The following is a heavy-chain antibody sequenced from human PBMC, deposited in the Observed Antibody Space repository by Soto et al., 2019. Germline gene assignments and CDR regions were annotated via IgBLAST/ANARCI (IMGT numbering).Heavy chain of an antibody. V-gene: IGHV4-4*02. J-gene: IGHJ4*02. CDR1: SGPITTSVL. Sequence: VQLKESGPGLVRPSGTLSLTCDVSSGPITTSVLWTWVRQFPGKGLEWIGEIAHDGHTNYNPSLSGRVTMSVDLSNSQFSLNVAAVTAADTAVYFGVGGRDYDYWGQGTLGTVSS. D-gene: IGHD1-26*01. CDR3: VGGRDYDY. CDR2: IAHDGHT.